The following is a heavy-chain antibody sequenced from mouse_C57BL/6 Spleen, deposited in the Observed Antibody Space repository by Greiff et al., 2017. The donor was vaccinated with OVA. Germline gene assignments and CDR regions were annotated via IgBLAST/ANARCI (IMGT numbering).Heavy chain of an antibody. D-gene: IGHD2-1*01. J-gene: IGHJ3*01. CDR3: ARDYGKGFAY. V-gene: IGHV7-3*01. CDR2: IRNKANGYTT. CDR1: GFTFTDYY. Sequence: EVKLMESGGGLVQPGGSLSLSCAASGFTFTDYYMSWVRQPPGKALEWLGFIRNKANGYTTEYSASVKGRFTIPRDNSQSILYLQMNALRAEDSATYYCARDYGKGFAYWGQGTLVTVSA.